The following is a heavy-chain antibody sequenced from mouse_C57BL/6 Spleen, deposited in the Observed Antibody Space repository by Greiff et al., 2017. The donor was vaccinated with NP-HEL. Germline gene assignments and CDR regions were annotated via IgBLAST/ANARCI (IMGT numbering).Heavy chain of an antibody. J-gene: IGHJ4*01. V-gene: IGHV1-50*01. D-gene: IGHD1-1*01. CDR3: ARLGYYYGSSYAMDY. CDR1: GYTFTSYW. CDR2: IDPSDSYT. Sequence: VQLQESGAELVKPGASVKLSCKASGYTFTSYWMQWVKQRPGQGLEWIGEIDPSDSYTNYNQKFKGKATLTVDTSSSTAYMQLSSLTSEDSAVYYCARLGYYYGSSYAMDYWGQGTSVTVSS.